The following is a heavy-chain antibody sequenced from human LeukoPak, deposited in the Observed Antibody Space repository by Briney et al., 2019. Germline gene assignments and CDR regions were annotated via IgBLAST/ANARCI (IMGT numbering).Heavy chain of an antibody. CDR3: ARRRGGYKQFDY. Sequence: GESLRISCKSSAYSFTSYWITWVRQMPGKGLEWMGRIDPSDSYTNYSPSFQGHVTISADKSISTAYLQWSSLKASDTAMYYCARRRGGYKQFDYWGQGTLVTVSS. J-gene: IGHJ4*02. V-gene: IGHV5-10-1*01. D-gene: IGHD5-24*01. CDR2: IDPSDSYT. CDR1: AYSFTSYW.